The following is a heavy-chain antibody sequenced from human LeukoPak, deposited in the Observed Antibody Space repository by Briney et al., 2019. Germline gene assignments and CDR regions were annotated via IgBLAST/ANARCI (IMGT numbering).Heavy chain of an antibody. Sequence: PGGSLRLSCAASGFTFSSYSMNWVRQAPGKGLEWVSSIGSSSSYIYYADSVKGRFTISRDNAKNSLYLQMNSLRAEDTAVYYCAREDSGYYGMDVWGQGTTVTVSS. CDR1: GFTFSSYS. V-gene: IGHV3-21*01. J-gene: IGHJ6*02. CDR3: AREDSGYYGMDV. CDR2: IGSSSSYI. D-gene: IGHD1-26*01.